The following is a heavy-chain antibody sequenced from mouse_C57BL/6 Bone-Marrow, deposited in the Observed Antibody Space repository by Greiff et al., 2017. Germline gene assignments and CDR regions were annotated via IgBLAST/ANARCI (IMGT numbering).Heavy chain of an antibody. CDR3: ARYGDYDVLLCAY. CDR1: GYTFTSYW. Sequence: QVQLQQPGAELVKPGASVKMSCKASGYTFTSYWIPWVKQRPGQGLEWIGDIYPGSGSTNYNEKFKSKATVTVDTSSSTAYMQLSSLTSEDSAVYDCARYGDYDVLLCAYWGQGTLVTVSA. J-gene: IGHJ3*01. CDR2: IYPGSGST. V-gene: IGHV1-55*01. D-gene: IGHD2-4*01.